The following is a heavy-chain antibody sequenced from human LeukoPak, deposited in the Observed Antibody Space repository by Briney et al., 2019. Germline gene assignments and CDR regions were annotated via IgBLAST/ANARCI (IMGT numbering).Heavy chain of an antibody. CDR3: ARDDYGDYPPYYFDY. CDR2: ISAYNGNT. CDR1: GYTFTSYG. J-gene: IGHJ4*02. Sequence: ASVKVSCKASGYTFTSYGISWVRQAPGQGLEWMGWISAYNGNTNYAQKLQGRVTMTTDTSTSTAYMELRSLRSDDTAVYYCARDDYGDYPPYYFDYGGQGTLVTVSS. V-gene: IGHV1-18*04. D-gene: IGHD4-17*01.